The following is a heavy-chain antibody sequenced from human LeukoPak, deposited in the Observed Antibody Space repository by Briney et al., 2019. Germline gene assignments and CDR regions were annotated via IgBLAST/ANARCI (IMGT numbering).Heavy chain of an antibody. CDR1: GFTFSSYA. Sequence: RGSLRLSCAASGFTFSSYAMHWVRQAPGKGLEWVAVISYDGSNKYYADSVKGRFTISRDNSKNTLYLQMNSLRAEDTAVYCCANNYYDSSGYYMVDYWGQGTLVTVSS. V-gene: IGHV3-30-3*01. D-gene: IGHD3-22*01. CDR3: ANNYYDSSGYYMVDY. J-gene: IGHJ4*02. CDR2: ISYDGSNK.